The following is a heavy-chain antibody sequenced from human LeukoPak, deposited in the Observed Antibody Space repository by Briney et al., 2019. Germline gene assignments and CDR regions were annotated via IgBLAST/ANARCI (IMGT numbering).Heavy chain of an antibody. V-gene: IGHV4-38-2*02. CDR3: ARGYYDSRGADY. D-gene: IGHD3-22*01. CDR1: GYSLSSGYY. Sequence: SETLSLTCTVSGYSLSSGYYWGWIRQPPGKGLEWIGSIYHSGSTYYNPSLKSRVTISVDTSKNQFSLKLSSVTAADTAVYYCARGYYDSRGADYWGQGTLVTVSS. J-gene: IGHJ4*02. CDR2: IYHSGST.